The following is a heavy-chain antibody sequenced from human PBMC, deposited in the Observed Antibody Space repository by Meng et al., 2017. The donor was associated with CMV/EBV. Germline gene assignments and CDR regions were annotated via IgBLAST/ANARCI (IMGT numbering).Heavy chain of an antibody. D-gene: IGHD2-2*01. V-gene: IGHV4-59*01. CDR3: ARDRRPDIVVVPAADPYYYYYGMDV. J-gene: IGHJ6*02. CDR1: GGSISSYY. Sequence: GSLRLSCTVSGGSISSYYWSWIRQPPGKGLEWIGYIYYSGSTNYNPSLKSRVTISVDTSKNQFSLKLSSVTAADTAVYYCARDRRPDIVVVPAADPYYYYYGMDVWGQGTTVTVSS. CDR2: IYYSGST.